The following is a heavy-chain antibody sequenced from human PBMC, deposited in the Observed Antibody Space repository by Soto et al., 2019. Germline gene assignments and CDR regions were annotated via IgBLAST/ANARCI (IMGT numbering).Heavy chain of an antibody. Sequence: QVQLVQSGAEVMSPGASVKVSCKASGHTFTSYQFHWVRQAPGQGLEWMGIINPSGGSTNYAQKFQGRVTMTRDTSTSTVDMALSILRSEDTAVYYCARAVGVAILLFDSWGQGTLVTVSS. D-gene: IGHD3-3*01. CDR3: ARAVGVAILLFDS. V-gene: IGHV1-46*01. CDR2: INPSGGST. J-gene: IGHJ4*02. CDR1: GHTFTSYQ.